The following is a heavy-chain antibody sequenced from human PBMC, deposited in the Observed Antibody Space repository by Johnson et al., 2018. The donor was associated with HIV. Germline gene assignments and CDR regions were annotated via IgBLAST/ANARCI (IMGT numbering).Heavy chain of an antibody. CDR2: ISYDGSNK. D-gene: IGHD6-19*01. V-gene: IGHV3-30*18. CDR1: GFTFSSYD. J-gene: IGHJ3*02. Sequence: QVQLVESGGGVVQPGRSLRVSCGASGFTFSSYDMHWVRQAPGKGLERVAVISYDGSNKYYADSVKGRFNISRDNSTNTLYLQMNSLRAEDTAVYYCAKVRSGWSTGAFDIWGQGTMVTVSS. CDR3: AKVRSGWSTGAFDI.